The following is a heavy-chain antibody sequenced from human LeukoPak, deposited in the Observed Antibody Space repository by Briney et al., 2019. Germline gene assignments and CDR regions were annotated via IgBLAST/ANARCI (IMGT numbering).Heavy chain of an antibody. D-gene: IGHD3-22*01. CDR2: IIPIFGTA. J-gene: IGHJ4*02. CDR1: GGTFSSYA. CDR3: ARGYSSGSLFDY. Sequence: SVKVSCKASGGTFSSYAISWVRQAPGQGLEWMGGIIPIFGTANYSQKFQGRVTITTDESTSTAYMELSSLRYEDTAVYYCARGYSSGSLFDYWGQGTLVTVSS. V-gene: IGHV1-69*05.